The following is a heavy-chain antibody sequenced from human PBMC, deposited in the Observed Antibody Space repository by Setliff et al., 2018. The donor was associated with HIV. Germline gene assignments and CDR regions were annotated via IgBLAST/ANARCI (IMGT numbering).Heavy chain of an antibody. J-gene: IGHJ4*02. CDR3: AKDISGYSY. D-gene: IGHD3-22*01. CDR2: IRADGINK. CDR1: GFMFSSHG. V-gene: IGHV3-30*02. Sequence: PGGSLRLSCVASGFMFSSHGMHWVRQAPGKGLECLAFIRADGINKYHADSVKGRFTISRDNSKNTLYLEMNNLRTEDTAVYYCAKDISGYSYWGQGTPVTV.